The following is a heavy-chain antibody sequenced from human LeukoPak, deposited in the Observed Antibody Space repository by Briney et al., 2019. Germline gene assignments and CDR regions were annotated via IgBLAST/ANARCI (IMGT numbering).Heavy chain of an antibody. CDR2: INPNSGGT. Sequence: GASVKVSCEASGYTFTGYYMHWVRQAPGQGLEWMGWINPNSGGTNYAQKFQGRVTMTRDTSISTAYMELSRLRSDDTAVYYCARERQWLVRDAFDIWGQGTMVTVSS. CDR3: ARERQWLVRDAFDI. J-gene: IGHJ3*02. D-gene: IGHD6-19*01. V-gene: IGHV1-2*02. CDR1: GYTFTGYY.